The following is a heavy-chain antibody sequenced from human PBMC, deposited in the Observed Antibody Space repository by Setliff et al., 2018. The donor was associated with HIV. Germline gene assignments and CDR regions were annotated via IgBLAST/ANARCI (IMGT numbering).Heavy chain of an antibody. Sequence: GGSLRLSCAASGFTFSGSAMHWVRQASGKGLEWVGRIRSKANSYATAYAASVKGRFTISRDDSKNTAYLQMNSLKTEDTAVYYCTRPAGTIPFDYWGQGTLVTVSS. D-gene: IGHD6-19*01. CDR2: IRSKANSYAT. V-gene: IGHV3-73*01. CDR1: GFTFSGSA. J-gene: IGHJ4*02. CDR3: TRPAGTIPFDY.